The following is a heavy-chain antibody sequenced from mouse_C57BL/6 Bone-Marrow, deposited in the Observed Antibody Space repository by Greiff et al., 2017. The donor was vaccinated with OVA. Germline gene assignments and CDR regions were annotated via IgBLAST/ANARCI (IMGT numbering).Heavy chain of an antibody. V-gene: IGHV3-8*01. CDR2: ISYSGST. Sequence: VQLKESGPGLAKPSQTLSLTCSVTGYSITSDYWNWIRQFPGNKLEYMGYISYSGSTYYNPSLKSRISITRDTSKNQYSLQLNSVTTEDTATYYCARYRGYYSSYYAMDYWGQGTSVTVSS. J-gene: IGHJ4*01. CDR3: ARYRGYYSSYYAMDY. CDR1: GYSITSDY. D-gene: IGHD2-3*01.